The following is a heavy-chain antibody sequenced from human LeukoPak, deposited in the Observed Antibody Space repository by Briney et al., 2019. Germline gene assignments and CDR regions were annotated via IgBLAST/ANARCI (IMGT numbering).Heavy chain of an antibody. CDR3: ATSGWYLLPGVY. CDR2: IHYSGST. Sequence: SETLSLTCTVSGASISSSSYYWGWIRQPPGRGLEWIGNIHYSGSTYYNPSLKSRVTISVDTSKNQFSLKLSSVTAADTAVYYCATSGWYLLPGVYWGQGTLVTVSS. CDR1: GASISSSSYY. V-gene: IGHV4-39*01. D-gene: IGHD6-19*01. J-gene: IGHJ4*02.